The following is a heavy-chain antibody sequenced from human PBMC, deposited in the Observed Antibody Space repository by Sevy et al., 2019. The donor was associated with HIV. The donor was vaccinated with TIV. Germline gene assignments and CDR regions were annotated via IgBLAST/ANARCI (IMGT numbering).Heavy chain of an antibody. V-gene: IGHV3-21*01. CDR3: XXXXXXXXXXXHDGFDM. Sequence: GGSLRLSCAASGFTFSSYSMNWVRQAPGKGLEWVSSISSRSNYIYYADSVKGRFTISRDNAKNSLYLQMNSLRAEDXXXXXXXXXXXXXXXXXHDGFDMWGQGTMVTVSS. CDR2: ISSRSNYI. CDR1: GFTFSSYS. J-gene: IGHJ3*02.